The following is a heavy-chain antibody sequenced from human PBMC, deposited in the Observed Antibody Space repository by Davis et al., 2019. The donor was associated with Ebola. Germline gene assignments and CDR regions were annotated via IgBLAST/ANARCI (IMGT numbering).Heavy chain of an antibody. CDR3: ARVGDSSSSGLDY. J-gene: IGHJ4*02. Sequence: MPSETLSLTCTVSGGSISSYYWSWIRQPPGKGLEWIGYIYYSGSTNYNPSLKSRVTISVDTSKNQFSLKLSSVTAADTAVYYCARVGDSSSSGLDYWGQGTLVTVSS. CDR2: IYYSGST. CDR1: GGSISSYY. D-gene: IGHD6-6*01. V-gene: IGHV4-59*08.